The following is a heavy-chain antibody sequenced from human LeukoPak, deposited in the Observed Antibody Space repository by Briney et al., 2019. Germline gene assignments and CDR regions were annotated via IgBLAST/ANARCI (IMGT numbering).Heavy chain of an antibody. CDR3: ARDLSSQN. Sequence: GGSLRLSCAASGFTFSRYSMNWVRQAPGKGLEWVSSISSTSTYMHYSDSVKGRPTISRDNAKNSLYLQMNSLRAEDTAVYYCARDLSSQNWGQGTLVTVSS. J-gene: IGHJ4*02. D-gene: IGHD6-6*01. V-gene: IGHV3-21*06. CDR2: ISSTSTYM. CDR1: GFTFSRYS.